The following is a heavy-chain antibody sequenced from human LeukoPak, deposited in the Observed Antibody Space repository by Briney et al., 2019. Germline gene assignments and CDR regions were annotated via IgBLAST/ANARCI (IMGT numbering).Heavy chain of an antibody. J-gene: IGHJ5*02. CDR1: GGSISSSGYY. CDR2: IYYSGST. Sequence: SETLSLTCTVSGGSISSSGYYWGWLRQPPGKGLEWIGSIYYSGSTYYNPSLKSRVTISVDTSKNQFSLKLSSVTAADTAVYYCARDWAYPVDIVATIDPWGQGTLVTVSS. D-gene: IGHD5-12*01. CDR3: ARDWAYPVDIVATIDP. V-gene: IGHV4-39*07.